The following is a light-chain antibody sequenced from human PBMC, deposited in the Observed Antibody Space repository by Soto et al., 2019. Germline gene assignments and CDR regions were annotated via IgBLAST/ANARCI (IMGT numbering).Light chain of an antibody. CDR3: QQYYSTPQT. CDR1: QSISTY. Sequence: DIQMTQSPSSLSASVGDRVTITCRASQSISTYLNWYQQKPGKAPKLLIHAVSSLQSGVPSRFSGSGSGTDFTLTISSLQAEDVAVYYCQQYYSTPQTFGQGTKLEIK. CDR2: AVS. V-gene: IGKV1-39*01. J-gene: IGKJ2*01.